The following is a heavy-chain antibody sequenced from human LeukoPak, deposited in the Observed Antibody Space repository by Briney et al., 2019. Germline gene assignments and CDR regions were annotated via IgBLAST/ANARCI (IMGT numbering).Heavy chain of an antibody. CDR3: AKPLTAHDYGGGIGY. V-gene: IGHV3-48*01. Sequence: GGSLRLSCAASGFTFSSYSMNWVRQAPGKGLEWVSYISSSSSTIYYADSVKGRFTTSRDNSKNTLYLQMNSLRAEDTAVYYCAKPLTAHDYGGGIGYWGQGTLVTVSS. J-gene: IGHJ4*02. CDR2: ISSSSSTI. D-gene: IGHD4-23*01. CDR1: GFTFSSYS.